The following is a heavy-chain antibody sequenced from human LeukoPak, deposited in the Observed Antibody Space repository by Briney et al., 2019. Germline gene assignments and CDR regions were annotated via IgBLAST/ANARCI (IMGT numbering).Heavy chain of an antibody. CDR1: GFTFSSYS. D-gene: IGHD6-19*01. Sequence: GGSLRLSCAASGFTFSSYSMNWVRQAPGKGLEWVSSISSSSSYIYYADSVKGRFTISRDNAKNSLYLQMNSLRAEDTAVYYCAHIAVAGRKYYFDYWGQGTLVTVSS. J-gene: IGHJ4*02. CDR3: AHIAVAGRKYYFDY. V-gene: IGHV3-21*01. CDR2: ISSSSSYI.